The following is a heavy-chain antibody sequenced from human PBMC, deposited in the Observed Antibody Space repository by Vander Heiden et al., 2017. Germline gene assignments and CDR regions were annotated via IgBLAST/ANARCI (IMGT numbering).Heavy chain of an antibody. CDR3: AKTDYDFWSGYRLGD. CDR2: IVGQTGTTGSA. Sequence: EVQLLDSGGGLVQPGGSLSISCAASGFTFRTYAMSWVRQAPGKGLEWVSLIVGQTGTTGSAYYADSVKGRFTVSRDNSKNTLWLQMNSLRAEDTAVYYCAKTDYDFWSGYRLGDWGQGTLVTVSS. V-gene: IGHV3-23*01. CDR1: GFTFRTYA. J-gene: IGHJ4*02. D-gene: IGHD3-3*01.